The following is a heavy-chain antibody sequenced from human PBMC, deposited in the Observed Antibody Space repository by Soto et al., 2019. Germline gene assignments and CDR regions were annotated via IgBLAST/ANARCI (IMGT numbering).Heavy chain of an antibody. CDR1: GVSFNNNG. CDR3: ARVLYYGSGSYSPSGMDV. V-gene: IGHV1-69*01. D-gene: IGHD3-10*01. J-gene: IGHJ6*02. CDR2: VSPPFRTS. Sequence: QVQLVQSGAEVKKPGSSVKVSCKTSGVSFNNNGIGWVRQAPGHGLEWMGGVSPPFRTSNYARKFQGRISITADASTGTVNIELSSLTSEDTAQYYCARVLYYGSGSYSPSGMDVWGQGTTVTVSS.